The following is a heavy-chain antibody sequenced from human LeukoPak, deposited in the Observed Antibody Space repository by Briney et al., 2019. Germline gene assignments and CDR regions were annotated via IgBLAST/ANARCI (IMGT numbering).Heavy chain of an antibody. CDR1: GGTFSSYA. CDR2: IIPIFGTA. CDR3: ARVSHIRITIFGIMDV. J-gene: IGHJ6*04. D-gene: IGHD3-3*01. V-gene: IGHV1-69*01. Sequence: GSSVKVSCKASGGTFSSYAISWVRQAPGQGLEWMGGIIPIFGTANYAQKFQGRVTITADESTSTAYMELSSLRSEDTAVYYCARVSHIRITIFGIMDVWGKGTTVTVSS.